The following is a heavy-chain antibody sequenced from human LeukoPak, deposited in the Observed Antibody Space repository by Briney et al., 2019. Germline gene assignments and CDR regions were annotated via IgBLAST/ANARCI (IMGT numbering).Heavy chain of an antibody. CDR1: GGSISSSSYY. CDR3: ARVIPYYYDSGGYPDY. V-gene: IGHV4-39*01. CDR2: IYYSGST. J-gene: IGHJ4*02. D-gene: IGHD3-22*01. Sequence: SETLSLTCTVSGGSISSSSYYWGWIRQPPGKGLEWIGSIYYSGSTYYNPSLKSRVTISVDTSKNQFSLKLSSVTAADTAVYYCARVIPYYYDSGGYPDYWGQGTLVTVSS.